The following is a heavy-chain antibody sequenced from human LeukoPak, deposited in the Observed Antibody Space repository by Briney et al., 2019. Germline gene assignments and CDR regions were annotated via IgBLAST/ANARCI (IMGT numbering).Heavy chain of an antibody. CDR3: AKARVGYYGSGSYLSLDAFDI. CDR1: GFTFDDYA. V-gene: IGHV3-9*03. D-gene: IGHD3-10*01. Sequence: GGSLRLSCAASGFTFDDYAMHWVRQAPGKGLGWVSGISWNSGSIGYADSVKGRFTISRDNAKNSLYLQMNSLRAEDMALYYCAKARVGYYGSGSYLSLDAFDIWGQGTMVTVSS. J-gene: IGHJ3*02. CDR2: ISWNSGSI.